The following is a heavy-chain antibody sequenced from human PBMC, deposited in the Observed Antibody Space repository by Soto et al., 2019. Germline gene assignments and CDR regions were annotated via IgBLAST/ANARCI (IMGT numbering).Heavy chain of an antibody. D-gene: IGHD2-21*02. CDR2: ITSDGKSK. CDR3: ARESGDWPLNWFDP. V-gene: IGHV3-74*01. Sequence: GGSLRLSCAASGFNFSNHWMHWVRQRPAEGLVWVSRITSDGKSKAYAESVKGRFAISRDNAKNILYLQMNGLTAEDTAVYYCARESGDWPLNWFDPWGQGTLVTVSS. CDR1: GFNFSNHW. J-gene: IGHJ5*02.